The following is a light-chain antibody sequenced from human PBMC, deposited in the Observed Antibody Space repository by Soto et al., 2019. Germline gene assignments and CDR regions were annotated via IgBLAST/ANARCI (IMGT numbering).Light chain of an antibody. Sequence: DIVLTQTPGTLSLSPGERATLSCRASQRVGTYLAWYQQKPGQAPRLLIHDASNRATGIPARFSGSGSGTDFTLTISSLEPEDFAVYYCQQRSGWSSITFGHGTRLEIK. CDR3: QQRSGWSSIT. CDR2: DAS. J-gene: IGKJ5*01. V-gene: IGKV3-11*01. CDR1: QRVGTY.